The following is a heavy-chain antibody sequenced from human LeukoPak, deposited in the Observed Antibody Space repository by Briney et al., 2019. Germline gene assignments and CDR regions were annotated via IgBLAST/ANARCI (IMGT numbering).Heavy chain of an antibody. J-gene: IGHJ4*02. CDR3: ARSALNFYDR. CDR1: GGSISSSTYY. V-gene: IGHV4-39*01. D-gene: IGHD3-22*01. Sequence: PSETLSLTCTVSGGSISSSTYYWDWIRQPPGQGLEWIGNIYDSGDTYYTPSLKSRVTMFVDTSKNQFSLKLSSVTAADTAVYYCARSALNFYDRWGQGTLVTVSS. CDR2: IYDSGDT.